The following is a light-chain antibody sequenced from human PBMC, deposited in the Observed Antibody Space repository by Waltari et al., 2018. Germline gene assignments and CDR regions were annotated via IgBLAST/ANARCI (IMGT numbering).Light chain of an antibody. J-gene: IGKJ3*01. V-gene: IGKV4-1*01. Sequence: DVVVTQSPDSLAVSLGERATINCKSSQNVNNKLAWYQQKPGQPPNPLIYWASTRASGVPDRFSVSGSGTDFTLTISSLQADDVAVYYCQQYDNTPFTFGPGTKVDIK. CDR1: QNVNNK. CDR3: QQYDNTPFT. CDR2: WAS.